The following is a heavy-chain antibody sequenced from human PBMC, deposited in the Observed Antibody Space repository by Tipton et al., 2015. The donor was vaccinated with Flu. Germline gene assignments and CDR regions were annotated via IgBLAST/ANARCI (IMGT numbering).Heavy chain of an antibody. V-gene: IGHV1-2*02. CDR1: GYTFTGYY. CDR2: INPNSGGT. CDR3: ARDTFDINYYDSSGYYYGDAFDI. Sequence: QSGAEVKKPGTSVKVSCKASGYTFTGYYMHWVRQAPGQGLEWMGWINPNSGGTNYAQKFQGRVTMTRDTSISTAYMELSRLRSDDTAVYYCARDTFDINYYDSSGYYYGDAFDIWGQGTMVTVSS. D-gene: IGHD3-22*01. J-gene: IGHJ3*02.